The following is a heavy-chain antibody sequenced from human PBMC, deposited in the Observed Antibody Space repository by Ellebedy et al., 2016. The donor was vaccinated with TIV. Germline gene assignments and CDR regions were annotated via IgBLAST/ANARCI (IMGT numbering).Heavy chain of an antibody. CDR1: GGTFSSYG. CDR3: AITGNTGGLPDY. CDR2: IIPILGMT. D-gene: IGHD1-14*01. J-gene: IGHJ4*02. V-gene: IGHV1-69*04. Sequence: ASVKVSCKASGGTFSSYGINWVRQAPGQGLEWMGRIIPILGMTNYAQKFQGRVTITADRSTTTAYMDLSSLRSEDTAMYFCAITGNTGGLPDYWGQGTLVTVSS.